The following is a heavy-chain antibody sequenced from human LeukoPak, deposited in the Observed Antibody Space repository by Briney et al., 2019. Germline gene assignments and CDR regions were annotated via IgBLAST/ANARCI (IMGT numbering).Heavy chain of an antibody. Sequence: PGGSLRLSCAASGFTFSGYSMNWVRQAPGKGLEWVSYISSSSSTIYYADSVKGRFTISRDNAKNSLYLQMNSLRAEDTAVYYCAREKYYRDSSGYYPGAWGQGTLVTVSS. D-gene: IGHD3-22*01. J-gene: IGHJ4*02. CDR3: AREKYYRDSSGYYPGA. V-gene: IGHV3-48*01. CDR2: ISSSSSTI. CDR1: GFTFSGYS.